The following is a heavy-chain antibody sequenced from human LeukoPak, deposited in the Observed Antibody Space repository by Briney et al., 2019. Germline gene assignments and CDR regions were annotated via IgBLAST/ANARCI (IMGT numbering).Heavy chain of an antibody. CDR1: GFTFSSYD. D-gene: IGHD3-10*01. CDR2: ISGSGGST. Sequence: GGSLRLSCAASGFTFSSYDMSWVRQAPGKGLEWVAAISGSGGSTYYADSVKGRFTISRDNSKNTLYLQMNSLRAEDTAVYYCAKRSLLWFGELFEGDAFDIWGQGTMVTVSS. J-gene: IGHJ3*02. V-gene: IGHV3-23*01. CDR3: AKRSLLWFGELFEGDAFDI.